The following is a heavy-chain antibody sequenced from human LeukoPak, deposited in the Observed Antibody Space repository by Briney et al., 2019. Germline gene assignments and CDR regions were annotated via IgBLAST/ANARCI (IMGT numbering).Heavy chain of an antibody. CDR3: AKDVYYCSSTSCYTPGDY. J-gene: IGHJ4*02. V-gene: IGHV3-23*01. Sequence: GGSLRLSCAASGFTFSSYAMSWVRQAPGKGLEWVSAISGSCGSTYYADSVKGRFTISRDNSKNTLYLQMNSLRAEDTAVYYCAKDVYYCSSTSCYTPGDYWGQGTLVTVSS. CDR2: ISGSCGST. D-gene: IGHD2-2*02. CDR1: GFTFSSYA.